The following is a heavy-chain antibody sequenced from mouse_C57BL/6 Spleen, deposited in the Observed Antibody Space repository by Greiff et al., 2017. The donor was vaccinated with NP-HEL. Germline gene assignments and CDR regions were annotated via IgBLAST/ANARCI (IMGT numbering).Heavy chain of an antibody. Sequence: QVQLQQPGAELVMPGASVKLSCKASGYTFTSYWMHWVKQRPGQGLEWIGEIDPSDSYTNYNQKFKGKSTLTVDKSSSTAYMQLSSLTSEDSAVYYCARFFGVRDYWGQGTTLTVSS. D-gene: IGHD2-13*01. CDR1: GYTFTSYW. J-gene: IGHJ2*01. CDR2: IDPSDSYT. CDR3: ARFFGVRDY. V-gene: IGHV1-69*01.